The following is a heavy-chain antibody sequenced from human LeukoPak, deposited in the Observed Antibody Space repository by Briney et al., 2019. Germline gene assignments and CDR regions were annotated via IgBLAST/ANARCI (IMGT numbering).Heavy chain of an antibody. V-gene: IGHV1-69*13. CDR2: LIPLVGRA. Sequence: SVKVSCKASGGTFRNYALSWVRQAPGQGLEWMGGLIPLVGRAEYAQKFQGRVTIIADEATNTAYLELSSLTSDDTAIYYCASPKENNGCYFDFWGQGTLVTVST. J-gene: IGHJ4*02. CDR3: ASPKENNGCYFDF. D-gene: IGHD5-24*01. CDR1: GGTFRNYA.